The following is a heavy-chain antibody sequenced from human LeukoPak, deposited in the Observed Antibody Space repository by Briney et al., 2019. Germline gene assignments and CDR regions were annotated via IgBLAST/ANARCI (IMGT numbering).Heavy chain of an antibody. CDR1: GYTFTSYG. Sequence: PMASVKVSCKASGYTFTSYGISWVRQAPGQGLEWMGWISAYDGNTNYAQKLQGRVTMTTDTSTSTAYMELRSLRSDDTAVYYCARASRKVITRYYFDYWGQGTLVTVTS. D-gene: IGHD3-22*01. CDR2: ISAYDGNT. V-gene: IGHV1-18*01. CDR3: ARASRKVITRYYFDY. J-gene: IGHJ4*02.